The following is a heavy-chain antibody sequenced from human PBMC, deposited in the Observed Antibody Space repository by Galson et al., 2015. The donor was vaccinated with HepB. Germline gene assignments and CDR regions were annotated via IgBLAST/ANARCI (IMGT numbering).Heavy chain of an antibody. CDR2: IRSKAYGGTT. J-gene: IGHJ6*02. Sequence: SLRLSCAASGFTFGDYAMSWVRQAPGKGLEWVGFIRSKAYGGTTEYAASVKGRFTISRDDSKSIAYLQMNSLKTEDTAVYYCTRDRVWLALELTTKSYYYYYGMDVWGQGTTVTVSS. D-gene: IGHD5-18*01. CDR1: GFTFGDYA. V-gene: IGHV3-49*04. CDR3: TRDRVWLALELTTKSYYYYYGMDV.